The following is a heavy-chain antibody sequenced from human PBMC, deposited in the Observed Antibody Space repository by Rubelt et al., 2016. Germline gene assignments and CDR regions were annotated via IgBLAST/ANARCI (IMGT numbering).Heavy chain of an antibody. CDR1: GYSFTSYW. J-gene: IGHJ4*02. V-gene: IGHV5-10-1*01. Sequence: EVQLVQSGAEVKQPGESLRISCKGSGYSFTSYWISWVRQMPGKGLEWMGRIDPSDSYTDYSPSFQGHVTISADKSTSTAYLKGSSLKAADTAMYYWARHGYSSVTFPFDYWGQGSLVTVSS. CDR3: ARHGYSSVTFPFDY. CDR2: IDPSDSYT. D-gene: IGHD4-17*01.